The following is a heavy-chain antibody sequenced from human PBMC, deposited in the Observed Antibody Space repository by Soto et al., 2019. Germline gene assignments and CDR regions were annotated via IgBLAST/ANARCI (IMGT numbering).Heavy chain of an antibody. CDR1: GFAFSNFS. Sequence: GGSTSLSCVSSGFAFSNFSMNLVRPAPGKGLEWVSYIRSSGSPTYYAGSVKGRFTISRDNAKKSLYLQMNSLRAEDTAVYFCARMTSSLSPGRWGQGTLVTVSS. V-gene: IGHV3-48*01. J-gene: IGHJ4*02. CDR2: IRSSGSPT. CDR3: ARMTSSLSPGR. D-gene: IGHD2-2*01.